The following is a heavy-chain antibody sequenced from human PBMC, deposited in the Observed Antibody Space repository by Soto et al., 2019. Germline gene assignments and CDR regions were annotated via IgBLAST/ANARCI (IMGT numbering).Heavy chain of an antibody. J-gene: IGHJ4*02. CDR1: GFTFSAYA. Sequence: VQLVESGGGVVQPGRSLRLSCAASGFTFSAYAMHWVRQAPGKGLEWVAVVAHAGRKTHYADSVKGRFTISRDSSKNTGSLEMTSLRAEDTAVYYCAKGGRQWLVTSDFNYWGQGALVTVSS. D-gene: IGHD6-19*01. CDR3: AKGGRQWLVTSDFNY. CDR2: VAHAGRKT. V-gene: IGHV3-30*18.